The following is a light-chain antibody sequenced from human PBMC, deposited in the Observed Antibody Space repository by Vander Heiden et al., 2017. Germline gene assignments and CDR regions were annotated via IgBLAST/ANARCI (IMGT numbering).Light chain of an antibody. V-gene: IGLV3-19*01. CDR2: GKN. Sequence: SSELTQDHAVSVALGQTVRITCQGDSLRSYYASWYQQKPGQAPVLVIYGKNNRPSGIPDRFSGPSSGNTASLTITGAQAEDEADYYCNSRDSSGNLVVFGGGTKLTVL. J-gene: IGLJ2*01. CDR1: SLRSYY. CDR3: NSRDSSGNLVV.